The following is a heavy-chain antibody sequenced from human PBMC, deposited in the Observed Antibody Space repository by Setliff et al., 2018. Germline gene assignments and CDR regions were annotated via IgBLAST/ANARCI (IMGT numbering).Heavy chain of an antibody. CDR2: IFHSGST. V-gene: IGHV4-4*02. CDR3: ARVKKAAAPHDAFDI. D-gene: IGHD2-2*01. CDR1: GGSIISSNW. Sequence: TSETLCLTCAVSGGSIISSNWWSWVRQPPGKGLEWIGEIFHSGSTNYNPSLKSRVTMSVDKSKNQFALRLISVTAADTAVYYCARVKKAAAPHDAFDIWGQGTMVTVSS. J-gene: IGHJ3*02.